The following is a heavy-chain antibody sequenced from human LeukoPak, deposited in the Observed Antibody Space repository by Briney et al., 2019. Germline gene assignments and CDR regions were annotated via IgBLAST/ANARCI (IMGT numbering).Heavy chain of an antibody. CDR3: ARDYYYGSVSYTPGLTSFDY. D-gene: IGHD3-10*01. J-gene: IGHJ4*02. Sequence: ASVKVSCKASGYTFTSYYMHWVRQAPGQGLEWMGIINPSGGSTSYAQKFQGRVTMTRDTSTSTVYMELSSLRSEDTAVYYCARDYYYGSVSYTPGLTSFDYWGQGTLVTVSS. CDR1: GYTFTSYY. CDR2: INPSGGST. V-gene: IGHV1-46*01.